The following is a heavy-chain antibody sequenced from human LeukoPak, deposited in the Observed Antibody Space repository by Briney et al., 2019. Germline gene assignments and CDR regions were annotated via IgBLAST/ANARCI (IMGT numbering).Heavy chain of an antibody. V-gene: IGHV4-59*01. J-gene: IGHJ4*02. Sequence: KTSETLSLTCTVSGGPISSYYWSWIRQPPGKGLEWIGYIYYSGSTNYNPSLKSRVTISVDTSKNQFSLKLSSVTAADTAVYYCASHGGGGYLHWGQGTLVTVSS. CDR1: GGPISSYY. CDR3: ASHGGGGYLH. CDR2: IYYSGST. D-gene: IGHD1-26*01.